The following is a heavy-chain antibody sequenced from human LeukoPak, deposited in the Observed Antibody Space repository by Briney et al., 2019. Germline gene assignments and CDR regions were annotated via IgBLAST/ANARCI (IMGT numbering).Heavy chain of an antibody. CDR3: ARAAPGGSYRKYYFDY. CDR2: INPSGGST. CDR1: GYTFTSYY. D-gene: IGHD3-10*01. V-gene: IGHV1-46*01. J-gene: IGHJ4*02. Sequence: ASVKVSCKASGYTFTSYYMHWVRQAPGQGLEWMGIINPSGGSTSYAQKFQGRVTMTRGTSTSTVYMELSSLRSEDTAVYYCARAAPGGSYRKYYFDYWGQGTLVTVSS.